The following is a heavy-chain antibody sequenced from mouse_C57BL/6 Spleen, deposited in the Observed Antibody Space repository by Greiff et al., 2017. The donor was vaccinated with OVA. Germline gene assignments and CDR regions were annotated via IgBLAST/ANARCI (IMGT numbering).Heavy chain of an antibody. D-gene: IGHD1-1*01. CDR1: GYAFSSYW. CDR2: IYPGDGDT. J-gene: IGHJ4*01. Sequence: QVQLKDSGAELVKPGASVKISCKASGYAFSSYWMNWVKQRPGKGLEWIGQIYPGDGDTNYNGKFKGKATLTADKSSSTAYMQLSSLTSEDSAVYFCAKITTVVDYYAMDYWGQGTSVTVSS. CDR3: AKITTVVDYYAMDY. V-gene: IGHV1-80*01.